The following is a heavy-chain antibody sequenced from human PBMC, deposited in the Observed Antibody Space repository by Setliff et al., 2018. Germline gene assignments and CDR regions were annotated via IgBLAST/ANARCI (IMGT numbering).Heavy chain of an antibody. D-gene: IGHD1-26*01. V-gene: IGHV1-18*01. J-gene: IGHJ3*01. CDR2: ISVYNGNT. CDR3: VREYSGGGLT. CDR1: GYTFTSYG. Sequence: ASVQVSCKASGYTFTSYGFSWVRQAPGQGLGWMGRISVYNGNTNYGQKYQGRVAMTTDTSTNTVYMELRSLRSDDTAVYFCVREYSGGGLTWGQGTMVTVSS.